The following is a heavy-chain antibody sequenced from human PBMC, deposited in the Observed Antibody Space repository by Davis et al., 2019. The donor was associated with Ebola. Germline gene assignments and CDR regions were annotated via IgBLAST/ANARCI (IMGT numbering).Heavy chain of an antibody. Sequence: MPSETLSLTCSVSGGSISSTNYYWGWIRQPPGKGLEWIGSINYSGTTYYNPSLKSRVTISVDTAKNQFSLILSSVIAADTAVYYCVRQIGSGKWAFDYWGQGTLVTVSS. D-gene: IGHD3-10*01. CDR1: GGSISSTNYY. CDR3: VRQIGSGKWAFDY. CDR2: INYSGTT. V-gene: IGHV4-39*01. J-gene: IGHJ4*02.